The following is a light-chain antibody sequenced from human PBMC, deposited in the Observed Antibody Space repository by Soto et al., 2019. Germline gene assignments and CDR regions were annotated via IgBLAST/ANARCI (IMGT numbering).Light chain of an antibody. CDR1: HNDIGTYDY. CDR2: GVT. V-gene: IGLV2-14*03. CDR3: SSFTSDRIYV. Sequence: QSALTQPTSVSGSTGQSITISCTGNHNDIGTYDYVSWYQQHPDRAPRLLIYGVTTRPSGIPDRFSASKSGLTASLTISGLQPEDEADYYCSSFTSDRIYVFGPGTKVTV. J-gene: IGLJ1*01.